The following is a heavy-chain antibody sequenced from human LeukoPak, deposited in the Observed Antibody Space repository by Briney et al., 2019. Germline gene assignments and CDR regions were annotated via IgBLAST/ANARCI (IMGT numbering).Heavy chain of an antibody. D-gene: IGHD5-12*01. V-gene: IGHV3-7*01. CDR2: IKQDGSEI. CDR3: ARDRGHSGYDLYDY. Sequence: GGSLRLSCAASGFTFRNYGMGWVRQAPGKGLEWVGNIKQDGSEIYYVYSVKCRFTISRDTTKDSLHLQTNSLRAEDTAVYYCARDRGHSGYDLYDYWGQGTLVTVSS. J-gene: IGHJ4*02. CDR1: GFTFRNYG.